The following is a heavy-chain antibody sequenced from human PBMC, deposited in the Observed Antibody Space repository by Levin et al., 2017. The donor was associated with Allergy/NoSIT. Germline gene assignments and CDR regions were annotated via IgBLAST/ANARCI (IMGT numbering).Heavy chain of an antibody. D-gene: IGHD3-22*01. CDR2: IYYSVST. CDR1: GGSISSYY. Sequence: SETLSLTCTVSGGSISSYYWSWIRQPPGKGLEWIGYIYYSVSTNSPPSLTSRVTISVDTSKNQFSLKLSSVTAADTAVYYCARGDYYESSGKFDYWGQGTLVTVSS. V-gene: IGHV4-59*01. CDR3: ARGDYYESSGKFDY. J-gene: IGHJ4*02.